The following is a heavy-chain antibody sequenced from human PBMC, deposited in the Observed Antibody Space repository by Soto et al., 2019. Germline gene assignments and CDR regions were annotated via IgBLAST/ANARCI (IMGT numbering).Heavy chain of an antibody. Sequence: QLQESGPGLVEPSGTLSLTCAVSGGSVTTNYWWGWVRQSPVTGLEWIGDMSHSGPTNYSPSRDSRVTLAVDTSKPQFSMELKSVTAADTAVYFCGMSRGWYKIHSWGQGTLVTVSS. J-gene: IGHJ4*02. CDR3: GMSRGWYKIHS. V-gene: IGHV4-4*02. D-gene: IGHD6-19*01. CDR1: GGSVTTNYW. CDR2: MSHSGPT.